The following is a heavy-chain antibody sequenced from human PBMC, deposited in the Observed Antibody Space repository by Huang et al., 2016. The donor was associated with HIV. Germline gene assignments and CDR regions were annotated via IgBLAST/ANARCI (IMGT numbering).Heavy chain of an antibody. D-gene: IGHD3-10*01. V-gene: IGHV4-39*01. CDR1: GGSIRSDNYY. Sequence: QLQLQESGPGLVKPSETLSLTCTVSGGSIRSDNYYWGWIRQPPGKGLEGIGSIYYSGSTYNNPARKIRVTIAVDTSKNQFSLKMRSVTAADTAVYYCARLPGSITMIRGVITDPYWGQGTLVTVSS. CDR2: IYYSGST. J-gene: IGHJ4*02. CDR3: ARLPGSITMIRGVITDPY.